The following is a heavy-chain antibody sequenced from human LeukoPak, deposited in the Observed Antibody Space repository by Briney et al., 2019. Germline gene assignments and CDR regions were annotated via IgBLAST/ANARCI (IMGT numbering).Heavy chain of an antibody. CDR3: ARAGPYGDYIYYYYYGMDV. CDR1: GYTFTGYY. CDR2: INSNSGGT. J-gene: IGHJ6*02. Sequence: ASVKVSCKASGYTFTGYYMNWVRQAPGQGLEWMGRINSNSGGTNYAQKFQGRVTMTRDTSISTAYMELSGLRSDDTAVYYCARAGPYGDYIYYYYYGMDVWGQGTTVTVSS. V-gene: IGHV1-2*06. D-gene: IGHD4-17*01.